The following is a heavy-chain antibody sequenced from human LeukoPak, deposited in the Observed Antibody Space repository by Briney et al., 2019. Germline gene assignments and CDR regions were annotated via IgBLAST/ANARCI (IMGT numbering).Heavy chain of an antibody. V-gene: IGHV3-21*01. J-gene: IGHJ6*02. D-gene: IGHD2-2*01. CDR2: ISSSSSYI. Sequence: GRSLRLSCAASGFTFSSYSMNWVRQAPGKGLEWVSSISSSSSYIYYADSVKGRFTISRDNAKNSLYLQMNSLRAEDTAVYYCVRVVPAANYYYYGMDVWGQGTTVTVSS. CDR3: VRVVPAANYYYYGMDV. CDR1: GFTFSSYS.